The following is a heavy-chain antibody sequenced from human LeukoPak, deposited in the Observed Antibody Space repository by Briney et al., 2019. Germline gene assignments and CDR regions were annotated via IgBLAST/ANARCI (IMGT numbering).Heavy chain of an antibody. V-gene: IGHV3-23*01. CDR1: GFTFSSYA. D-gene: IGHD3-22*01. J-gene: IGHJ4*02. CDR2: ISGSGGST. Sequence: GGSLRLSCAASGFTFSSYAVSWVRQAPGKGLEWVSAISGSGGSTFYAGSVKGRFTISRDNSKNTVYLQMNSLRAENTAVYYCAREGDSSGYSYSRYWGQGTLVTVSS. CDR3: AREGDSSGYSYSRY.